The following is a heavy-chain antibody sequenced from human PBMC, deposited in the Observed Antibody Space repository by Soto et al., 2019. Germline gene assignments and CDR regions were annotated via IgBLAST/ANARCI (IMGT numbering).Heavy chain of an antibody. CDR3: ARAGGLLVDY. CDR2: ISYDGSNK. CDR1: GFTLSSYA. V-gene: IGHV3-30-3*01. Sequence: QVQLVESGGGVVQPGRSLRLSCAASGFTLSSYAIHWVRQAPGKGLEWVAVISYDGSNKYYADSVKGRFTISRDNSKNTLYLQMNSLRAEDTAVYYCARAGGLLVDYWGQGTLVTVSS. J-gene: IGHJ4*02. D-gene: IGHD1-26*01.